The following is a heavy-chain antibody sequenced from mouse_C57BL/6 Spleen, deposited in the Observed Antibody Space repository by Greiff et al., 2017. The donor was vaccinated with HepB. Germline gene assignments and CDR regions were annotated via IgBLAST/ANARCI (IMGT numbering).Heavy chain of an antibody. CDR3: ARSVYGNWFAC. J-gene: IGHJ3*01. CDR1: GYTFTDYY. CDR2: INPNNGGT. Sequence: VQLQQSGPELVKPGASVKISCKASGYTFTDYYMNWVRQSPGKSLEWIGDINPNNGGTSYNQKFKGKATLTVDKSSSTAYMELRSLTSEDSAVYYCARSVYGNWFACWGQGTLVTVSA. V-gene: IGHV1-26*01. D-gene: IGHD2-1*01.